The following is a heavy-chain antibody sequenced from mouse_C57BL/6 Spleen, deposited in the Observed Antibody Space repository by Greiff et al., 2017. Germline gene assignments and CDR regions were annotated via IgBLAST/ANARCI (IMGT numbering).Heavy chain of an antibody. J-gene: IGHJ1*03. CDR1: GYAFTNYL. V-gene: IGHV1-54*01. D-gene: IGHD1-1*01. Sequence: QVQLQQSGAELVRPGTSVKVSCKASGYAFTNYLIEWVKQRPGQGLEWIGVINPGSGGTNYNEKFKGKATLTADKSSSTAYMQLSSLTSEDSAVYFCARAPRTTVVARYFYVWGTGTTVTVSS. CDR3: ARAPRTTVVARYFYV. CDR2: INPGSGGT.